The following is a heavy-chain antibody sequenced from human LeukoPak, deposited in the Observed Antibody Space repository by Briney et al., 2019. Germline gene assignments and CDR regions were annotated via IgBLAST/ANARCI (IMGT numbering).Heavy chain of an antibody. CDR3: ASAGFLDFDY. CDR1: GLTFNSYW. J-gene: IGHJ4*02. V-gene: IGHV3-74*01. CDR2: IKSDGSTK. D-gene: IGHD1-14*01. Sequence: GGSLRLSCAFSGLTFNSYWMHWVRQAPGTGLVWVSLIKSDGSTKIYADSVKGRFTISRDSATNTLYLQMNSLRAEDTAVYYCASAGFLDFDYWGQGTLVTVSS.